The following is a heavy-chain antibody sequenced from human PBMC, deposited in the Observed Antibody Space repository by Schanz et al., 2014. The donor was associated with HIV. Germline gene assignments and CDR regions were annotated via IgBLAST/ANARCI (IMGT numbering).Heavy chain of an antibody. CDR1: GDSFTNYV. CDR2: INPSGVTT. CDR3: ARRGPIAAIDFSLDP. Sequence: QVHLVQSGAEVKKSGASVKVSCKASGDSFTNYVISWVRQAPGQGLEWMGIINPSGVTTAFAQKFQGRLTLTRDTSTNTVYMELTSLRSDDTAVYYCARRGPIAAIDFSLDPWGQGTLVTVSS. D-gene: IGHD6-13*01. V-gene: IGHV1-46*01. J-gene: IGHJ5*02.